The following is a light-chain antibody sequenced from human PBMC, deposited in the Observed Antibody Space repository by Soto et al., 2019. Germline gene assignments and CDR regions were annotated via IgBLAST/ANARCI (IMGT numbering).Light chain of an antibody. CDR1: SSNIRRNY. J-gene: IGLJ3*02. CDR2: KND. Sequence: QSVLTQPPSASGTPGQRVMISRSGSSSNIRRNYVSWYQQLPGTAPRLLIFKNDQRPSGVPDRFSGSKSGTSASLSISGLRSEDESDYYCAAWDDSLSGPLFGGGTKVTVL. V-gene: IGLV1-47*01. CDR3: AAWDDSLSGPL.